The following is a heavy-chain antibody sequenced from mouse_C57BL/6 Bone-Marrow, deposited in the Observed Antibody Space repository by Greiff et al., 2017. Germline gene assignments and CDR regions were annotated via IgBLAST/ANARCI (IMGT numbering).Heavy chain of an antibody. D-gene: IGHD1-1*01. Sequence: QVQLQQPGAELVRPGSSVKLSCKASGYTFTSYWMHWVKQRPIQGLEWIGNIDPSDSETHYNQKFKDKATLTVDKSSSTAYMQLSSLTSKDSAVYYCARSYYYGHYFDYWGQGTTLTVSS. J-gene: IGHJ2*01. CDR2: IDPSDSET. CDR1: GYTFTSYW. CDR3: ARSYYYGHYFDY. V-gene: IGHV1-52*01.